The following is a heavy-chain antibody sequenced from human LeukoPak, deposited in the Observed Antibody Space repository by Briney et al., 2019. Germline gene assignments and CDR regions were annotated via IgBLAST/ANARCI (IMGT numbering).Heavy chain of an antibody. V-gene: IGHV3-74*01. CDR3: ARDFAPHDAFDI. J-gene: IGHJ3*02. Sequence: GGSLRLSCAASGFTFSSYWMHWVRQAPGKGQVWVSRINSDGSSTSYADSVKGRFTISRDNAKNTLYLQMNSLRAEDTAVYYCARDFAPHDAFDIRGQGTMVTVSS. CDR1: GFTFSSYW. D-gene: IGHD3-3*01. CDR2: INSDGSST.